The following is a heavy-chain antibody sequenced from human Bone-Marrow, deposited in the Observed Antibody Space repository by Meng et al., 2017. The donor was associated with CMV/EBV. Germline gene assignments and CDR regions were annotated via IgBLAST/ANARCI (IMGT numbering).Heavy chain of an antibody. Sequence: ASVKVSCKASGFTFTDYYMQWVRQAPGQGLEWMGWINSNSGDTNYAQKFQGRVTMTRDTSISTAHMELSRLRSDDTAVYYWARDPGYCDSTNCWGIDPWGQGTLVTVSS. D-gene: IGHD2-2*01. CDR1: GFTFTDYY. J-gene: IGHJ5*02. CDR2: INSNSGDT. V-gene: IGHV1-2*02. CDR3: ARDPGYCDSTNCWGIDP.